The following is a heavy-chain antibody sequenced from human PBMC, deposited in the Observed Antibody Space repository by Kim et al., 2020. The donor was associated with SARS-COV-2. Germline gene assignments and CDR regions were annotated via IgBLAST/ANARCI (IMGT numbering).Heavy chain of an antibody. D-gene: IGHD3-22*01. CDR2: INAGSGNT. Sequence: ASVKVSCKASGYTFTSYAIHWVRQAPGQRLEWMGWINAGSGNTKYSQRFQGRVTITRDTSATTAYMELSSLRSEDTAVYYCARDDTSDFFFFAFDIWGQGTMVTVSS. J-gene: IGHJ3*02. CDR3: ARDDTSDFFFFAFDI. V-gene: IGHV1-3*01. CDR1: GYTFTSYA.